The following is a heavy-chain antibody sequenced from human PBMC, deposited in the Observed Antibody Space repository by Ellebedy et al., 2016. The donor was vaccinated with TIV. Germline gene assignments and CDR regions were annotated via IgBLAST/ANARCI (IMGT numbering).Heavy chain of an antibody. V-gene: IGHV3-23*01. CDR3: ARDGGGYRYGPGGH. CDR1: GITLSSYA. Sequence: GESLKISXAASGITLSSYAMSWVRQAPGKGLEWVSTIRVSGGDTYYADSVKGRFTISRDDSKNTLYLQMNSLRPEDTAVYYCARDGGGYRYGPGGHWGQGTLVTVSS. CDR2: IRVSGGDT. J-gene: IGHJ4*02. D-gene: IGHD5-18*01.